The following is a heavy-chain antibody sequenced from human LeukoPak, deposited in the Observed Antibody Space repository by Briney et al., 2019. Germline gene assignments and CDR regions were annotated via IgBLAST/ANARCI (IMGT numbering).Heavy chain of an antibody. CDR3: ARGYGDQTCDY. CDR1: GFTFSSYT. Sequence: GGSLRLSCAASGFTFSSYTMNWVRQAPGKGLEWVSSISSSSGYIYYADSVKGRFTISRDNANNSLYLQMNSLRAEDTAVYYCARGYGDQTCDYWGQGTLVTVSS. J-gene: IGHJ4*02. CDR2: ISSSSGYI. D-gene: IGHD4-17*01. V-gene: IGHV3-21*01.